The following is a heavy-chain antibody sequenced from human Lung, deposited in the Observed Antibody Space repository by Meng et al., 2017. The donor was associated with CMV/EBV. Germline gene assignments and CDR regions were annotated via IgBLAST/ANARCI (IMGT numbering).Heavy chain of an antibody. D-gene: IGHD3-3*01. J-gene: IGHJ4*02. Sequence: SQTLSLTCAVYGGSFSEYFWNWIRQSPGKGLEWIGDIGHGGSTSYNPSLKGRVTISQDTSKKQFSLKLTSVTVADTAVYFCARASLFGVVVMNYYFDAWGQGXLVTVSS. CDR2: IGHGGST. CDR3: ARASLFGVVVMNYYFDA. V-gene: IGHV4-34*01. CDR1: GGSFSEYF.